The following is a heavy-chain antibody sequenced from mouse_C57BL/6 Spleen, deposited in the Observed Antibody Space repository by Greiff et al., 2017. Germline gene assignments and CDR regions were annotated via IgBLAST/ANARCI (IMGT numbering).Heavy chain of an antibody. J-gene: IGHJ4*01. V-gene: IGHV6-6*01. D-gene: IGHD1-1*01. CDR2: IRNKANNHAT. CDR3: TRRGYYGLYAMDY. CDR1: GFTFSDAW. Sequence: EVQRVESGGGLVQPGGSMKLSCAASGFTFSDAWMDWVRQSPEKGLEWVAEIRNKANNHATYYAESVKGRFTISRDDSKSSVYLQMNSLRAEDTGIYYCTRRGYYGLYAMDYWGQGTSVTVSS.